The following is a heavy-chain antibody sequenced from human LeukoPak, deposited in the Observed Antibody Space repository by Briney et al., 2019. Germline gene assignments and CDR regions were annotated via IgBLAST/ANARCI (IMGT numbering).Heavy chain of an antibody. D-gene: IGHD4-17*01. V-gene: IGHV4-59*11. J-gene: IGHJ3*02. CDR3: ARDLVTVTKGFDI. CDR2: ISHIGRT. CDR1: GDSFSSHH. Sequence: SETLSLTCAVSGDSFSSHHWTWIRQSPGTGLEWIGYISHIGRTNYNPSLKSRVTISIDTSKNQFSLKLRSVTAADTAVYYCARDLVTVTKGFDIWGQETMVSVSS.